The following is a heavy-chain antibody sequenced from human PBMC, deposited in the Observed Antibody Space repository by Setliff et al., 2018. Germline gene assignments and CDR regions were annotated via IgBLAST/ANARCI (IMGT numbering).Heavy chain of an antibody. D-gene: IGHD3-16*01. Sequence: PSETLSLTCTVYGTSFSDYYWGWIRQPPGKGLKWIAEINHSGSTNYNPSLKSRVTISVDTSKHQFSLKLSSVTAAHTAVYYCARPRGGDYAFDIWGQGRMVTVSS. CDR3: ARPRGGDYAFDI. CDR2: INHSGST. V-gene: IGHV4-34*01. CDR1: GTSFSDYY. J-gene: IGHJ3*02.